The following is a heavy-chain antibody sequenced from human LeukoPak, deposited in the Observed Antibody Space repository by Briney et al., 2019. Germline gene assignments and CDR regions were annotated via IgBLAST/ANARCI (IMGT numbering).Heavy chain of an antibody. D-gene: IGHD5-12*01. CDR2: INRDGSDK. V-gene: IGHV3-7*04. Sequence: GGSLRLSCAASGFTFSNYWMTWVRQAPGKGLEWVANINRDGSDKYYIASVQGRFTISRDNAKNSLSLQMNSLRVEDTAVYCCARAIEGAYDLWGQGTLVTVSS. CDR1: GFTFSNYW. CDR3: ARAIEGAYDL. J-gene: IGHJ4*02.